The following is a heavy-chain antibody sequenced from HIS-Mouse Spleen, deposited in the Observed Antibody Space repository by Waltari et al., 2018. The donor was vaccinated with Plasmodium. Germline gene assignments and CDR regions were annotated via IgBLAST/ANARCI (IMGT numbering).Heavy chain of an antibody. CDR1: GYTYTGYY. Sequence: QVQLVQSGAEVKKPGASVKVSCKASGYTYTGYYRHGGRQAPGQGLEWMGWINPNSGGTNYAQKFQGRVTMTRDTSISTAYMELSRLRSDDTAVYYCARDLAAAGHFDYWGQGTLVTVSS. J-gene: IGHJ4*02. V-gene: IGHV1-2*02. CDR2: INPNSGGT. CDR3: ARDLAAAGHFDY. D-gene: IGHD6-13*01.